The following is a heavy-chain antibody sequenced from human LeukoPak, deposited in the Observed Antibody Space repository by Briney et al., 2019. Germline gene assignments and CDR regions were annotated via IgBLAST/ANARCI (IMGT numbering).Heavy chain of an antibody. CDR1: GGSIRSSYYY. V-gene: IGHV4-39*01. D-gene: IGHD2-2*01. J-gene: IGHJ4*02. CDR3: ARRGGRGYCSSTSCYGEFDY. CDR2: IYDSGRT. Sequence: PSETLSLTCTVSGGSIRSSYYYWGWVRQPQGRGREWIGSIYDSGRTYDNPALKRRAIICENTAKYQCSLMLNSVTAADTAVYYCARRGGRGYCSSTSCYGEFDYWGQGTLVTVSS.